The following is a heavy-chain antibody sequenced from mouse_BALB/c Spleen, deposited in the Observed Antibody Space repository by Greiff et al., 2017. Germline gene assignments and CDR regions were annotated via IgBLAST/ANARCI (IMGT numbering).Heavy chain of an antibody. CDR1: GFTFTDYY. CDR2: IRNKANGYTT. V-gene: IGHV7-3*02. Sequence: EVQGVESGGGLVQPGGSLRLSCATSGFTFTDYYMSWVRQPPGKALEWLGFIRNKANGYTTEYSASVKGRFTISRDNSQSILYLQMNTLRAEDSATYYCARDIGGYYPAWFAYWGQGTLVTVSA. D-gene: IGHD2-3*01. J-gene: IGHJ3*01. CDR3: ARDIGGYYPAWFAY.